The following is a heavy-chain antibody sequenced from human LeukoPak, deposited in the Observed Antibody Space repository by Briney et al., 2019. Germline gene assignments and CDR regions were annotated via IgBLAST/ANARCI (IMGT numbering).Heavy chain of an antibody. V-gene: IGHV3-74*01. J-gene: IGHJ4*02. CDR3: ARDTRPDY. CDR2: IASDGSST. CDR1: GFTFSSYW. Sequence: GGSLRLSCAASGFTFSSYWMNWVRQAPGKGLVWVSRIASDGSSTTYADSVKGRFSISRDNAKNTLYLQMNSLRVEDTAVYYCARDTRPDYWGQGTLVTVSS.